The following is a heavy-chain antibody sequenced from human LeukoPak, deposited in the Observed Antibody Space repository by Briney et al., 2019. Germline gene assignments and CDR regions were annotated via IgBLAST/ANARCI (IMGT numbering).Heavy chain of an antibody. V-gene: IGHV1-3*01. Sequence: ASVKVSCKASGYTFTSYTMHWLRQAPGQRLEWMGWINGGNGNTKYSQKFQGRVTITRDTFASTAYMELSSLRSEDTAVYYCASGYYGSETSFDFWGQGTLVTVSS. J-gene: IGHJ4*02. CDR2: INGGNGNT. CDR1: GYTFTSYT. D-gene: IGHD3-10*01. CDR3: ASGYYGSETSFDF.